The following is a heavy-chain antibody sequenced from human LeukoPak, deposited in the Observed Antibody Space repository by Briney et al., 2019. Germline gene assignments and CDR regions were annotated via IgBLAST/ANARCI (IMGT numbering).Heavy chain of an antibody. CDR1: GFTFSSYG. J-gene: IGHJ5*02. Sequence: GGSLRLSCAASGFTFSSYGMSWVRQAPGKGLEWVSAISGSGGSTYYADSVKGRFTISRDNSKNTLYLQMNSLRAEDTAFYYCARVEGLGYSYGSGGWFDPWGQGTLVTVSS. V-gene: IGHV3-23*01. CDR2: ISGSGGST. CDR3: ARVEGLGYSYGSGGWFDP. D-gene: IGHD3-10*01.